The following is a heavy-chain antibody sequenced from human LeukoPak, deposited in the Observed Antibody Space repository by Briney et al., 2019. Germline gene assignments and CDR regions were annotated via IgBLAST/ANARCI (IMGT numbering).Heavy chain of an antibody. J-gene: IGHJ4*02. V-gene: IGHV4-59*01. D-gene: IGHD6-13*01. Sequence: SETLSLTCTVSGGSISSYYWSWIRQPPGKGLEWIGYIYYSGSTNYNPSLKSRVTISVDTSKNRFSLKLSSVTAADTAVYYCARGDSSSWPPFDYWGQGTLVTVSS. CDR1: GGSISSYY. CDR2: IYYSGST. CDR3: ARGDSSSWPPFDY.